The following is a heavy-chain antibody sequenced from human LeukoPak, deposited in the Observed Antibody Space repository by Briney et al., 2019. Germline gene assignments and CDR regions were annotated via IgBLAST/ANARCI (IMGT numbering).Heavy chain of an antibody. CDR2: ISGSGGST. J-gene: IGHJ1*01. Sequence: GGSLRLSCAASGFTFSSYAMSWVRQAPRKGLEWVSAISGSGGSTYYADSVKGRFTISRDNSKNTLYLQMNSLRAEDTAVYYCAKVFEGATEYFQHWGQGTLVTVSS. CDR1: GFTFSSYA. V-gene: IGHV3-23*01. CDR3: AKVFEGATEYFQH. D-gene: IGHD1-26*01.